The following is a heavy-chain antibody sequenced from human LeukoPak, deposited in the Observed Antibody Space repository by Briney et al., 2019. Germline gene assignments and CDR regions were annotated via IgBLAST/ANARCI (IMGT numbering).Heavy chain of an antibody. J-gene: IGHJ5*02. V-gene: IGHV4-30-2*01. CDR1: GGSISSGGYY. CDR3: AREEWFDP. CDR2: IDESGST. Sequence: SQTLSLTCTVSGGSISSGGYYWSWIRQPPGKGLEWIGYIDESGSTYYSPYLKSRVTISVDRSKNQFSLKLTSVTAADTAVYYCAREEWFDPWGQGTLVTVSS.